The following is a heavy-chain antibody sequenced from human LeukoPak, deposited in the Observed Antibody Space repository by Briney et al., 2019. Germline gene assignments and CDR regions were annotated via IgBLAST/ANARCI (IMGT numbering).Heavy chain of an antibody. J-gene: IGHJ6*02. CDR1: GYTFTGYY. Sequence: GASVKVSCKASGYTFTGYYMHWVRQAPGQGLEWMGWINPNSGGTNYAQKFQGWVTMTRDTSISTAYMELSSLRSEDTAVYYCASGGPYYYYYGMDVWGQGTTVTVSS. V-gene: IGHV1-2*04. CDR3: ASGGPYYYYYGMDV. CDR2: INPNSGGT. D-gene: IGHD3-10*01.